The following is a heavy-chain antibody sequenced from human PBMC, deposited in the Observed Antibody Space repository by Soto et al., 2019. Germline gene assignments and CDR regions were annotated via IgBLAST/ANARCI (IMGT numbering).Heavy chain of an antibody. Sequence: GESLKISCKGSGYSFTSYWIGWVRQMPGKGLEWMGIIYPGDSDTRYSPSFQGQVTISADKSISTAYLQWSSLKASDTAMYYCARTFYGDSYYYYYYMDVWGKGTTVTVSS. CDR1: GYSFTSYW. CDR2: IYPGDSDT. V-gene: IGHV5-51*01. CDR3: ARTFYGDSYYYYYYMDV. D-gene: IGHD4-17*01. J-gene: IGHJ6*03.